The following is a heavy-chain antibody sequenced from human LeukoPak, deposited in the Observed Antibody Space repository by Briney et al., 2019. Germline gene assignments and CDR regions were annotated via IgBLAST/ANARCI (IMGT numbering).Heavy chain of an antibody. CDR1: GYTFTGYY. J-gene: IGHJ4*02. Sequence: VSVKVSCKASGYTFTGYYMHWVRQAPGQGLEWMGRINPNSGGTNYAQKFQGRVTMTRDTSISTAYMELSRLRSDDTAVYYCARTSYYYDSSALRYWGQGTLVTVSS. CDR3: ARTSYYYDSSALRY. D-gene: IGHD3-22*01. V-gene: IGHV1-2*06. CDR2: INPNSGGT.